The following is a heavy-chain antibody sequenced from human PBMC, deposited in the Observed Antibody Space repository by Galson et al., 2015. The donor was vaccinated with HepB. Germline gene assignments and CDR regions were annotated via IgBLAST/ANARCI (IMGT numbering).Heavy chain of an antibody. J-gene: IGHJ3*01. CDR2: IIPIFGTA. Sequence: SVKVSCKASGGTFTSYAISWVRQAPGQGLEWMGGIIPIFGTANYAQKFQGRVTITANESTITAYMELSSLTSEDTAVYYCASVKQAGITMYDAFDLWGQGTMVTVSS. CDR3: ASVKQAGITMYDAFDL. CDR1: GGTFTSYA. V-gene: IGHV1-69*13. D-gene: IGHD3-10*02.